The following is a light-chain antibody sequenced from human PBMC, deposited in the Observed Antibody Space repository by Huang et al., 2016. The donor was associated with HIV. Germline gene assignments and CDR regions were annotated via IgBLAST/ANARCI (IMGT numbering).Light chain of an antibody. J-gene: IGKJ3*01. V-gene: IGKV4-1*01. CDR1: RSILYNSNNKNY. CDR3: QQYYTTPGT. Sequence: DFVLTQSPDSLAVSLGERATINCSSSRSILYNSNNKNYLAWHQQKPGQSPKLLIYWASTRESGVPDRFSGSGSETDFTLTISSLQAEDVAVYFCQQYYTTPGTFGPGTTVHIK. CDR2: WAS.